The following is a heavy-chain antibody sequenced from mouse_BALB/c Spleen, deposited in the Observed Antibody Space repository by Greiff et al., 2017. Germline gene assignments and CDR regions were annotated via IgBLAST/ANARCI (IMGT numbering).Heavy chain of an antibody. CDR1: GYAFTNYL. CDR2: INPGSGGT. V-gene: IGHV1-54*01. D-gene: IGHD2-3*01. J-gene: IGHJ2*01. Sequence: VQLQQSGAELVRPGTLVKVSCKASGYAFTNYLIEWVKQRPGQGLEWIGVINPGSGGTNYNEKFKGKATLTADKSSSTAYMQLSSLTSDDSAVYFCARSNIYDGYPDYWGQGTTLTVSS. CDR3: ARSNIYDGYPDY.